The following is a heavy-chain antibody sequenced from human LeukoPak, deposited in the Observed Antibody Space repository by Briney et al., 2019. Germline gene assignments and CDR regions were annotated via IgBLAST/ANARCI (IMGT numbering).Heavy chain of an antibody. J-gene: IGHJ4*02. CDR1: GYTFTSYD. CDR3: ARGKHRPPYSSGCLGY. Sequence: ASVKVSCEASGYTFTSYDINWVRQATGQGLEWMGWMNPNSGNTGYAQKFQGRVTMTRNTSISTAYMELSSLRSEDTAVYYCARGKHRPPYSSGCLGYWGQGTLVTVSS. V-gene: IGHV1-8*01. CDR2: MNPNSGNT. D-gene: IGHD6-19*01.